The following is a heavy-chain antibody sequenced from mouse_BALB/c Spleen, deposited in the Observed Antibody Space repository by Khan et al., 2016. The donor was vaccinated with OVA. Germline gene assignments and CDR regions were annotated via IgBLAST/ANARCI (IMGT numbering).Heavy chain of an antibody. CDR3: ARDYWCAY. Sequence: EVQLQESGGGLVKPGGSLKLSCAASGFTFSNYGVSWVRQTPEKRLEWVASISSGDTTYYPDSVKGRFTISRDNARNILYLQMSSLRSEDTAMYYCARDYWCAYWGQGTLVTVSA. CDR1: GFTFSNYG. CDR2: ISSGDTT. V-gene: IGHV5-6-5*01. J-gene: IGHJ3*01.